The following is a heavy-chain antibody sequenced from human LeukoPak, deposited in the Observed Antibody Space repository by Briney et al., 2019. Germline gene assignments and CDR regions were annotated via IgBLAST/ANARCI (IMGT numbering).Heavy chain of an antibody. D-gene: IGHD3-3*01. CDR1: GDSISSGSYY. J-gene: IGHJ6*03. CDR3: AREYYDFWGGYFYYYYYMDV. CDR2: IYINGST. Sequence: SQTLSLTCTVSGDSISSGSYYWSWIRQPAGKGLEWIGRIYINGSTNYNPSLKSRVIISIDTSRNQFSLNLGSVTAADTAVYYCAREYYDFWGGYFYYYYYMDVWGKGTTVTVSS. V-gene: IGHV4-61*02.